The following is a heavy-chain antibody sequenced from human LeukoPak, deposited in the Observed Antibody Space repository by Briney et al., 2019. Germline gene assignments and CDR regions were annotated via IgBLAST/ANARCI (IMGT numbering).Heavy chain of an antibody. V-gene: IGHV1-2*02. CDR3: ASRAIFGVEQVEAFDI. D-gene: IGHD3-3*01. CDR1: GYTFTGYY. Sequence: GASVKVSCKASGYTFTGYYMRWVRQAPGQGLEWMGWINPNSGGTNYAQKFQGRVTMTRDTSISTAYMGLSRLRSDDKAVYYCASRAIFGVEQVEAFDIWGQGTMVTVSS. J-gene: IGHJ3*02. CDR2: INPNSGGT.